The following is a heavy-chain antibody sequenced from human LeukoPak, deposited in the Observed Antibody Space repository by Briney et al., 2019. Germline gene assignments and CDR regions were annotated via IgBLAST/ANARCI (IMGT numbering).Heavy chain of an antibody. CDR3: ARDRRSIIAARPRNWFDP. J-gene: IGHJ5*02. CDR2: INHSGST. CDR1: GGSFSGYY. D-gene: IGHD6-6*01. Sequence: SVTLSLTCAVYGGSFSGYYWSWIRQPPGKGLEWIGEINHSGSTNYNPSLKSRVTISVDTSKNQFSLKLSSVTAADTAVYYCARDRRSIIAARPRNWFDPWGQGTLVTVSS. V-gene: IGHV4-34*01.